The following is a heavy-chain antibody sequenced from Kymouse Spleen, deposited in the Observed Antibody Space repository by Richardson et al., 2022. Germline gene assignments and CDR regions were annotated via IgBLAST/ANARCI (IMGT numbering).Heavy chain of an antibody. Sequence: EVQLVESGGGLVKPGGSLRLSCAASGFTFSNAWMSWVRQAPGKGLEWVGRIKSKTDGGTTDYAAPVKGRFTISRDDSKNTLYLQMNSLKTEDTAVYYCTTALSSIAARPYYYYYGMDVWGQGTTVTVSS. D-gene: IGHD6-6*01. J-gene: IGHJ6*02. V-gene: IGHV3-15*01. CDR1: GFTFSNAW. CDR3: TTALSSIAARPYYYYYGMDV. CDR2: IKSKTDGGTT.